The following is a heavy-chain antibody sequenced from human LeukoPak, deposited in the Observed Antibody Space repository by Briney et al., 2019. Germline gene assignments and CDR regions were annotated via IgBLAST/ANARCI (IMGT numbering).Heavy chain of an antibody. D-gene: IGHD2-15*01. Sequence: ASVKVSCKASGYSFTSYTINWVRQAPGQGLEWMGWITTYNGNTNYAQKFQGRVTMTTDTSTSTAYMDLRSLRSEDTAVYYCARGGVVAAFERKYYFDYWGQGTLVTVSS. CDR2: ITTYNGNT. J-gene: IGHJ4*02. CDR3: ARGGVVAAFERKYYFDY. CDR1: GYSFTSYT. V-gene: IGHV1-18*01.